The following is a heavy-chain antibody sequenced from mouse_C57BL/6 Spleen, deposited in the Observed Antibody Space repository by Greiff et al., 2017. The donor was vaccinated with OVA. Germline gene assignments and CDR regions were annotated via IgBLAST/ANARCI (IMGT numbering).Heavy chain of an antibody. Sequence: QVQLQQPGAELVMPGASVKLSCKASGYTFTSYWMHWVKQRPGQGLEWIGEIDPSDSYTNYNQKFKGKSTLTVDKSSSTAYMQLSSLTSEDSAVYYCARHDGYRPWFAYWGQGTLVTVSA. V-gene: IGHV1-69*01. CDR3: ARHDGYRPWFAY. D-gene: IGHD2-3*01. CDR2: IDPSDSYT. J-gene: IGHJ3*01. CDR1: GYTFTSYW.